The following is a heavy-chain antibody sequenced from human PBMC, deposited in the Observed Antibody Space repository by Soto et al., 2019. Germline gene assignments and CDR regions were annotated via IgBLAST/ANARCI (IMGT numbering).Heavy chain of an antibody. Sequence: QVQLVESGGGVVQPGRSLRLSCAASGFTFSSNAMHWVRQAPGKGLEWVAVMSYDGSNEYYADSVKGRFTISRDNSKNPLYLQMNSLRAEDTAVYYCARDSIRSGTTRPPPLDYWGQGTLVTVSS. V-gene: IGHV3-30-3*01. D-gene: IGHD4-17*01. CDR2: MSYDGSNE. J-gene: IGHJ4*02. CDR3: ARDSIRSGTTRPPPLDY. CDR1: GFTFSSNA.